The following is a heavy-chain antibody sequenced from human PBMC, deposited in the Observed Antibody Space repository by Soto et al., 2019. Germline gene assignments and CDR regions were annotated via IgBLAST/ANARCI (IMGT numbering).Heavy chain of an antibody. Sequence: GASVKVSCKASGYTFTSYGISWVRQAPGQGLEWMGWISAYNGNTNYAQKLQGRVTMTTDTSTSTAYMELRSLRSDDTAVYYCEGGYCSSTRSPRPYYGMDVWGQGPTVTVYS. V-gene: IGHV1-18*04. D-gene: IGHD2-2*01. CDR1: GYTFTSYG. J-gene: IGHJ6*02. CDR3: EGGYCSSTRSPRPYYGMDV. CDR2: ISAYNGNT.